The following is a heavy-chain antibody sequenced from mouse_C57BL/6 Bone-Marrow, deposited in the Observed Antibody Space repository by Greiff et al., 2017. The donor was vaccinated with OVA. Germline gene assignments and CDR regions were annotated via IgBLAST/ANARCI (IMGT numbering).Heavy chain of an antibody. Sequence: EVKVEESGGGLVQPGGSLKLSCAASGFTFSDYGMAWVRQAPRKGPEWVAFISNLAYSIYYADTVTGRYTISRENAKNTLYLEMSSLRSEDTAMYYCARHRAHGNHFDYWGQGTTLTVSS. CDR1: GFTFSDYG. D-gene: IGHD2-1*01. V-gene: IGHV5-15*04. CDR2: ISNLAYSI. CDR3: ARHRAHGNHFDY. J-gene: IGHJ2*01.